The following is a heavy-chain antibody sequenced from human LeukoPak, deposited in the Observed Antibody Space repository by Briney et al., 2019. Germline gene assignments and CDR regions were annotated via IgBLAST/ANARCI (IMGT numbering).Heavy chain of an antibody. CDR2: ISAYNGNT. V-gene: IGHV1-18*01. Sequence: GASVKVSCKTSGYPFTNYGITWVRQAPGQGLEWMGWISAYNGNTNYAQKLQGRVTLTTDTSTSTAYMDLSSLRSEDTAVYYCARGRWEVVPAAELNWFDPWGQGTLVTVSS. J-gene: IGHJ5*02. CDR3: ARGRWEVVPAAELNWFDP. CDR1: GYPFTNYG. D-gene: IGHD2-2*01.